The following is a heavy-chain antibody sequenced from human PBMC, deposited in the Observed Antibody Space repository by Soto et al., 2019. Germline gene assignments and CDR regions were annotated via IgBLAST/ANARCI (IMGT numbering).Heavy chain of an antibody. J-gene: IGHJ6*02. V-gene: IGHV5-51*01. CDR3: AGGGVRGVITRTRDYYGMDV. CDR1: GYSFTSYW. CDR2: IYPGDSDT. D-gene: IGHD3-10*01. Sequence: EVQLVQSGAEVKKPGESLKISCKGSGYSFTSYWIGWVRQMPGKGQEWMGIIYPGDSDTRYSPSFQGQVTISADKSISTAYLQWSSLKASDTAMYYCAGGGVRGVITRTRDYYGMDVWGQGTTVTVSS.